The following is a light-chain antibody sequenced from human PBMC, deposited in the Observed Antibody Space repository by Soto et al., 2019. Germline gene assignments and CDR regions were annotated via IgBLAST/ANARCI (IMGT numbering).Light chain of an antibody. CDR2: KAS. CDR1: QSISSW. J-gene: IGKJ1*01. CDR3: LQYNSYST. V-gene: IGKV1-5*03. Sequence: DIQMTQSPSTLSASVGDRVTITCRASQSISSWLAWYQQKPGKAPKLLIYKASSLEVGVPSRFSGSGSGTEFTLTISSLQPNDFATYYCLQYNSYSTFGQGTKVDIK.